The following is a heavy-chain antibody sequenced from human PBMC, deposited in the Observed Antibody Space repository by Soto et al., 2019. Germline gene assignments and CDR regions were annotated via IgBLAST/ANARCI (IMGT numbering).Heavy chain of an antibody. J-gene: IGHJ5*01. CDR3: AREGRLHLFES. Sequence: QVHLQESGPGLVKPSETLSLTCAVSGDSIKTETWWSWLRQLPGTGLEWIGEIKHTGDANANPALRSRVSMSVDRTKNQFFLNLRSVSAAGTAVYFCAREGRLHLFESWGQGTLVTVSS. CDR1: GDSIKTETW. D-gene: IGHD3-3*02. V-gene: IGHV4-4*02. CDR2: IKHTGDA.